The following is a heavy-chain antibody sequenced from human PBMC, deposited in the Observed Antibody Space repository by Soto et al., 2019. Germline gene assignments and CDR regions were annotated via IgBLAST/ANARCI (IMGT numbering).Heavy chain of an antibody. D-gene: IGHD1-26*01. CDR3: ARGRAMGVDX. Sequence: LRLACTASGFTFNTHWMHWVRQAPGKGLVWVSRIYFDGITTNYADSVKVRLTASRDNAKNTVYLHVNTLRDEDTAVYYCARGRAMGVDXWGQGTLVTVSX. J-gene: IGHJ4*02. CDR1: GFTFNTHW. CDR2: IYFDGITT. V-gene: IGHV3-74*01.